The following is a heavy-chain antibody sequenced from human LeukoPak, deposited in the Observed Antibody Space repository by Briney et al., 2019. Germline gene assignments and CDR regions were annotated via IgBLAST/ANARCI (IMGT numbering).Heavy chain of an antibody. J-gene: IGHJ4*02. CDR1: GGSIGSSSYY. V-gene: IGHV4-39*01. D-gene: IGHD6-13*01. Sequence: SETLSLTCTVSGGSIGSSSYYWGWIRQPPGKGLEWIGSIYYSGSTYYNPSLKSRVTISVDTSKNQFSLKLSSVTAADTAVYYCARHLTYSSSWYKQDYWGQGTLVTVSS. CDR2: IYYSGST. CDR3: ARHLTYSSSWYKQDY.